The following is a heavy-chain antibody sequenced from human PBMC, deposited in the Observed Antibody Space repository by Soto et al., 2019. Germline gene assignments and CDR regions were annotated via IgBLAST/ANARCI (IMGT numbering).Heavy chain of an antibody. CDR2: SIPVFGTA. D-gene: IGHD6-13*01. V-gene: IGHV1-69*01. CDR3: AIPLPKQQLVRGAFAH. CDR1: GGTFRNYA. Sequence: QVQLVQSGAEVKKPGSSVKLSCKTSGGTFRNYAINWVRQAPGQGLEWMGGSIPVFGTANYAQTFQGRFTITADESTSTAYRELSSLRSEDSAVYYCAIPLPKQQLVRGAFAHWGQGTLVTVAS. J-gene: IGHJ1*01.